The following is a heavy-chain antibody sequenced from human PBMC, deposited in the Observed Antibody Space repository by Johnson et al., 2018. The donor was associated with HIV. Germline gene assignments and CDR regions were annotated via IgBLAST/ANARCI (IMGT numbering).Heavy chain of an antibody. V-gene: IGHV3-48*01. Sequence: VQLVESGGGLVQPGGSLRLSCAASGFTFSSYAMSWVRQAPGTGLEWVSYISSSGSTIYYADSVRGRFTISRDISKNTLYLQMDSLRPDDTALYYCARGRKDMEAADGLDNDAFDIWGQGTMVTVSS. D-gene: IGHD6-13*01. CDR2: ISSSGSTI. CDR3: ARGRKDMEAADGLDNDAFDI. CDR1: GFTFSSYA. J-gene: IGHJ3*02.